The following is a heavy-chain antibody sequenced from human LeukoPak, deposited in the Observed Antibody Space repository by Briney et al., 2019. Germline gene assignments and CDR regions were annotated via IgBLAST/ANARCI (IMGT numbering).Heavy chain of an antibody. D-gene: IGHD2-15*01. Sequence: ASVKVSCKASGYTFTGYYMHWVRQAPGQGLEWMGWINPNSGGTNYAQKFQGRVTMTRDTSISTAYMELSRLRSEDTAVYYCARGSNEYCSGGSCYSIGYWGQGTLVTVSS. CDR2: INPNSGGT. J-gene: IGHJ4*02. CDR1: GYTFTGYY. V-gene: IGHV1-2*02. CDR3: ARGSNEYCSGGSCYSIGY.